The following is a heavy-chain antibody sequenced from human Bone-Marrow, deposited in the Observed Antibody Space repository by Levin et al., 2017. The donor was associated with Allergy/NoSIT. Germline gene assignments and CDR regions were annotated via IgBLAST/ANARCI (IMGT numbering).Heavy chain of an antibody. D-gene: IGHD1-26*01. V-gene: IGHV4-59*01. CDR3: AREGGSRYFGLDV. CDR1: GGSISGFY. Sequence: SQTLSLTCRVSGGSISGFYWNWLRHSPGKGLEWIGFVSHTGTTNYNPSLKSRVAISMDTSKTQFSLTLTSLIAADAAVYYFAREGGSRYFGLDVWGHGTTVIGS. J-gene: IGHJ6*02. CDR2: VSHTGTT.